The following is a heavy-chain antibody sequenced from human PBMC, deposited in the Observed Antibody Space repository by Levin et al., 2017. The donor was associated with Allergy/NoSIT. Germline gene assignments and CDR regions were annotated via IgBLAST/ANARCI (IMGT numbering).Heavy chain of an antibody. CDR2: IFYSGST. CDR1: GGSISSSSYY. J-gene: IGHJ3*02. V-gene: IGHV4-39*01. CDR3: ARQPDYGSGGYQAFNI. Sequence: SQTLSLTCTVSGGSISSSSYYWAWLRQPPGQGLEWIGNIFYSGSTYYNPSIKSRVTISVDTSKNHFSLQLSSVTAADTAVYYCARQPDYGSGGYQAFNIWGQGTMVTVSS. D-gene: IGHD3-10*01.